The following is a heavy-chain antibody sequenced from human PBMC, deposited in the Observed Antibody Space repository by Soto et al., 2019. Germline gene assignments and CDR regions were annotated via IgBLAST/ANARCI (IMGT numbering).Heavy chain of an antibody. Sequence: SQTLSLTCAISGDSVSSNSAAWNWIRQSPSRGLEWLGRTYYRSKWYNDYAVSVKSRITINPDTSKNQFSLQLNSVTPGDTAVYYCARDPGGITMVRGVIITRDYYGMDVWGQGTTVTVSS. CDR1: GDSVSSNSAA. V-gene: IGHV6-1*01. J-gene: IGHJ6*02. D-gene: IGHD3-10*01. CDR2: TYYRSKWYN. CDR3: ARDPGGITMVRGVIITRDYYGMDV.